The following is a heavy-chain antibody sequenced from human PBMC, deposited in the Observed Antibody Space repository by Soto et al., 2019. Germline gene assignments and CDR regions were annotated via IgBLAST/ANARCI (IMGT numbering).Heavy chain of an antibody. V-gene: IGHV4-59*08. CDR1: GGSISSYH. D-gene: IGHD4-4*01. J-gene: IGHJ3*02. Sequence: SETLSLTYAVSGGSISSYHWSWIRQPPGKGLEWIGYVHYSWGSNYNPSLKSRVTISLDTSKNQFSLKLSSVTAADTAVYYCARVQLFAFDIWGQGTMVTVSS. CDR3: ARVQLFAFDI. CDR2: VHYSWGS.